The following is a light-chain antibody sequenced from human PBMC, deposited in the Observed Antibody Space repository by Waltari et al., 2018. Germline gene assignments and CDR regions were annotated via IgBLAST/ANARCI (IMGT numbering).Light chain of an antibody. CDR3: QQYGPAYT. CDR1: QPVSSSY. Sequence: EIVLTQSPGTLSLSPGERATLSCRASQPVSSSYLAWSQQIPGRAPRLLINDASNRATGIPDRFIASGSVTDFTLTITRLEPEDVAVYYCQQYGPAYTFGQGTKLEI. V-gene: IGKV3-20*01. CDR2: DAS. J-gene: IGKJ2*01.